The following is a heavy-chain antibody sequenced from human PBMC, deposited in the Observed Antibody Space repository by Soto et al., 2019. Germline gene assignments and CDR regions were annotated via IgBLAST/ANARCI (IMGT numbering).Heavy chain of an antibody. D-gene: IGHD6-13*01. V-gene: IGHV1-2*02. CDR3: ARVPRIAAAGTWFDP. CDR2: VNSKSGGT. J-gene: IGHJ5*02. Sequence: ASVKVSCKTSGYTFTDYYLHWVRQAPGQGLEWMGWVNSKSGGTNYAQKFQGRVSMTRDTSLNTAYMDLNSLSSDDTAVYYCARVPRIAAAGTWFDPWGQGTLVTVSS. CDR1: GYTFTDYY.